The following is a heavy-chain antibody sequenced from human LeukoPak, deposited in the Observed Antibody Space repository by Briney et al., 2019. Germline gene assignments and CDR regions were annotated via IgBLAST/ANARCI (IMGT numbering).Heavy chain of an antibody. CDR2: ISSSGSTI. D-gene: IGHD3-16*01. J-gene: IGHJ5*02. V-gene: IGHV3-48*03. Sequence: GGSLRLSCAASGFTFSSYEMNWVRQAPGKGLEWVSYISSSGSTIYYADSVKGRFTISRDNAKNSLYLQMNSLRAEDTAVYYCARDRGRVFDPWGQGTLVTVSS. CDR3: ARDRGRVFDP. CDR1: GFTFSSYE.